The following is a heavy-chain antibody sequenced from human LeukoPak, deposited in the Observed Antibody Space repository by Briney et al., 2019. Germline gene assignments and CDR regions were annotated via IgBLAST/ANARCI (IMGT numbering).Heavy chain of an antibody. CDR2: IHSNDDT. J-gene: IGHJ4*02. D-gene: IGHD5-18*01. CDR1: DFTIISNY. CDR3: TRGDAAMGDY. V-gene: IGHV3-53*01. Sequence: PGGSLRLSCAASDFTIISNYMTWVRHAPGKGLECLSVIHSNDDTYYAASVKGRFTISRDSSNHLLYLQMSRLRAEDTAVYYCTRGDAAMGDYWGQGTLVTVSS.